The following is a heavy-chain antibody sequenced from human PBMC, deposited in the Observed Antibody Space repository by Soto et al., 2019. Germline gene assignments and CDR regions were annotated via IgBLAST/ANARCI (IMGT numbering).Heavy chain of an antibody. J-gene: IGHJ4*02. D-gene: IGHD3-10*01. Sequence: GGSLRLSCAASGFTFSTYAMSWVRQAPGKGLEWVSGISSSGGSTNHADSVKGRFIISRDNSKNMVYLQMNSLRAEDTAVYYCACLAWFGDPVPPFDCWGQGIVVPVSS. CDR1: GFTFSTYA. V-gene: IGHV3-23*01. CDR3: ACLAWFGDPVPPFDC. CDR2: ISSSGGST.